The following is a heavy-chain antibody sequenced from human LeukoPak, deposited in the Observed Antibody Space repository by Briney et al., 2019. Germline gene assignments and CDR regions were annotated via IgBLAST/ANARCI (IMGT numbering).Heavy chain of an antibody. V-gene: IGHV3-30-3*01. D-gene: IGHD1-1*01. J-gene: IGHJ4*02. Sequence: PGRSLRLSCAASGFTFSSYAMHWVRQAPGKGLEWVAVISYDGSNKYYADSVKGRFTISRDNSKNTLYLQMNSLRAEDTAVYYCARDRNWNYVGYWGQGTLVTVSS. CDR3: ARDRNWNYVGY. CDR1: GFTFSSYA. CDR2: ISYDGSNK.